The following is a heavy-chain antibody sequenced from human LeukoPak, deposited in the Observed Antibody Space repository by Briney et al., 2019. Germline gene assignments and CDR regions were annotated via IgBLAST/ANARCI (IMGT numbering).Heavy chain of an antibody. Sequence: PSETLSLTCTVSGGPISSYYWSWIRQPPGKGLEWIGYIYYSGSTYYNPSLKSRVTISVDTSKNQFSLKLSSVTAADTAVYYCARDTFRSGWNLYYYYGMDVWGQGTTVTVSS. CDR2: IYYSGST. CDR1: GGPISSYY. J-gene: IGHJ6*02. CDR3: ARDTFRSGWNLYYYYGMDV. V-gene: IGHV4-30-4*01. D-gene: IGHD6-19*01.